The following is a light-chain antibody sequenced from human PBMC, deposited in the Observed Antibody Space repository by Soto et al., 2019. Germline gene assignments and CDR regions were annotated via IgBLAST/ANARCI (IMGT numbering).Light chain of an antibody. CDR1: SSNIGAGYD. CDR2: GNS. V-gene: IGLV1-40*01. Sequence: QSVLTQPPSVSGAPGQRVTISCTGSSSNIGAGYDVHWYQQLPGTAPKLLIYGNSNRPSGVPDRFSGAKSGTSASLAITGLQAEDEAEYYRQPYDSSLSGSVVVGEGTKLTVL. J-gene: IGLJ2*01. CDR3: QPYDSSLSGSVV.